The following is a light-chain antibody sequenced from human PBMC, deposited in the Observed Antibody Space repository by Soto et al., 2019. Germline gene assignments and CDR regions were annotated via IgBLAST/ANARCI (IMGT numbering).Light chain of an antibody. CDR1: QSVRSY. CDR2: DAS. V-gene: IGKV3-11*01. CDR3: QQRSNWPSAT. J-gene: IGKJ4*01. Sequence: EIVLTQSPATLSLSPGERATLSCRASQSVRSYLAWYQQKPGQAPRLLIYDASNRATGIPAKFSGSGSGTDFTLTISSLEPEDSAVYYCQQRSNWPSATFGGGTKVEIK.